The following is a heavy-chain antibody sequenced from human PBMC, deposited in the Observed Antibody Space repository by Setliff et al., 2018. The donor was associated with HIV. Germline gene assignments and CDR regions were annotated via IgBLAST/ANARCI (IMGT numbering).Heavy chain of an antibody. CDR3: VRQSGYIRGWDLFSVVAGSFDL. CDR2: IYYSGTT. D-gene: IGHD3-16*02. J-gene: IGHJ3*01. Sequence: PSETLSLTCTVSGGSISNQYWSWIRQPQGKGLEWIGYIYYSGTTHYNPSLKSRVAMSVDTSKNQFSLDLTSVTPADTAVYYCVRQSGYIRGWDLFSVVAGSFDLWGPGTAVTVSS. V-gene: IGHV4-59*08. CDR1: GGSISNQY.